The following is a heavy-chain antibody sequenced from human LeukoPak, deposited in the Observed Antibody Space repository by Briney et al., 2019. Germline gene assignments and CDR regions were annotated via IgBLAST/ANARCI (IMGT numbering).Heavy chain of an antibody. CDR2: INHSGST. Sequence: SETLSLTCAVYGGSFSGYYWSWIRQPPGKGLEWIGEINHSGSTNYNPSLKSRVTISVDTSKNQFSLKLSSVTAADTAVYYCARVRSLGGDAFDIWGQGTMVTVSS. J-gene: IGHJ3*02. CDR1: GGSFSGYY. CDR3: ARVRSLGGDAFDI. V-gene: IGHV4-34*01.